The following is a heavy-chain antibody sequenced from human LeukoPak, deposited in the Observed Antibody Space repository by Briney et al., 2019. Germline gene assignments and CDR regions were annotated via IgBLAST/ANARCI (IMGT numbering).Heavy chain of an antibody. Sequence: PSETLSLTCAVYGGSFSGYYWSWIRQPPGKGLEWIGEINHSGSTNYNPSPKSRVTISVDTSKNQFSLKLSSVTAANTAVYYCARGRRVTMIVVVTHYYYYGMDVWGQGTTVTVSS. J-gene: IGHJ6*02. CDR1: GGSFSGYY. V-gene: IGHV4-34*01. CDR3: ARGRRVTMIVVVTHYYYYGMDV. CDR2: INHSGST. D-gene: IGHD3-22*01.